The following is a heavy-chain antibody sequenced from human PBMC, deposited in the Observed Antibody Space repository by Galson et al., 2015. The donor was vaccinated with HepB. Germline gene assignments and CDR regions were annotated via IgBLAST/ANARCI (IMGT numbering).Heavy chain of an antibody. CDR2: IKQDGSEK. CDR3: AGQPYSSSWYYFYGMDV. D-gene: IGHD6-13*01. V-gene: IGHV3-7*01. Sequence: SLRLSCAASGFTFSRYWMSWVRQAPGKGLEWVANIKQDGSEKHYVDSVKGRFTISRDNAKNSLYLQMNSLRAEDTAVYYCAGQPYSSSWYYFYGMDVWGQGTTVTVSS. CDR1: GFTFSRYW. J-gene: IGHJ6*02.